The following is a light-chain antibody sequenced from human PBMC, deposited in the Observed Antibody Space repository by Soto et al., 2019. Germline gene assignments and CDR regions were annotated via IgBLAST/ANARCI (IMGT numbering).Light chain of an antibody. J-gene: IGLJ2*01. CDR1: SSDVGRYSF. Sequence: QSALTQPRSVSGSPGQSVTISCTGTSSDVGRYSFVSWYQQHPSKAPKFMIYDVNKRPSGVPDRFSGSKSGNTASLTISGLQAEDEADYYCCSYAGNYNLVFGGGTKLTVL. CDR2: DVN. V-gene: IGLV2-11*01. CDR3: CSYAGNYNLV.